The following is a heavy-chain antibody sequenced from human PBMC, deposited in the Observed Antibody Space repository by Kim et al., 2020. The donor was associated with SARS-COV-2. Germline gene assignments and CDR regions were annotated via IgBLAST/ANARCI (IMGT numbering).Heavy chain of an antibody. V-gene: IGHV4-39*01. J-gene: IGHJ4*02. CDR3: ARLPLNYYDSSGYYYSPGDLSRGGHSLQEGDY. CDR1: GGSISSSSYY. Sequence: SETLSLTCTVSGGSISSSSYYWGWIRQPPGKGLEWIGSIYYSGSTYYNPSLKSRVTISVDTSKNQFSLKLSSVTAADTAVYYCARLPLNYYDSSGYYYSPGDLSRGGHSLQEGDYWGQGTLVTVSS. CDR2: IYYSGST. D-gene: IGHD3-22*01.